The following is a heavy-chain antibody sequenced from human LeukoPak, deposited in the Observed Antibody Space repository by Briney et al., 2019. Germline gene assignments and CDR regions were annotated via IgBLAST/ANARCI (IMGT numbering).Heavy chain of an antibody. CDR3: ARGLLRYYGSGPGY. Sequence: SETLSLTCAVYGGSFSGYYWSWIRQPPGKGLEWISEINHSGSTNYNPSLKSRVTISVDTSKNQFSLKLSSVTAADTAVFYCARGLLRYYGSGPGYWGQGTLVTVSS. J-gene: IGHJ4*02. D-gene: IGHD3-10*01. CDR2: INHSGST. V-gene: IGHV4-34*01. CDR1: GGSFSGYY.